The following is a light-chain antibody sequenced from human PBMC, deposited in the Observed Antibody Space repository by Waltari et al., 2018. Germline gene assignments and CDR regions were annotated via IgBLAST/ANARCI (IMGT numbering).Light chain of an antibody. CDR1: QSIDIY. CDR2: DAS. V-gene: IGKV3-11*01. Sequence: EIVLTQSPATLSLSPGESATLSCRASQSIDIYLAWYQQRPVQAPRLLISDASYRATGIPARFRGSGSGTDFTLTISSLEPEDFAVYSCQQRSRWPLTFGGGTKVEL. CDR3: QQRSRWPLT. J-gene: IGKJ4*01.